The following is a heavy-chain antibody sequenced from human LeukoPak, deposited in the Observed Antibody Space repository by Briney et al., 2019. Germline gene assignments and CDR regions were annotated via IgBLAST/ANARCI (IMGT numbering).Heavy chain of an antibody. J-gene: IGHJ3*02. CDR2: IWYDGSNK. Sequence: GGSLRLSCAASGFTFSSYGMHWVRQAPGKGLEWVAVIWYDGSNKYYADSVKGRFTISRDKSKNTLYLQMNSLRAEDTAVYYCARGLDDYGDYANAFDIWGQGTMVPVSS. D-gene: IGHD4-17*01. V-gene: IGHV3-33*01. CDR1: GFTFSSYG. CDR3: ARGLDDYGDYANAFDI.